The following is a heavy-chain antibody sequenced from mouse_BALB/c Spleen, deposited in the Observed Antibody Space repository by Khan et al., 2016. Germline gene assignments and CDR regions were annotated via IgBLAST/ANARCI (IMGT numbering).Heavy chain of an antibody. D-gene: IGHD2-14*01. CDR3: ARDRAYYRYDGYFDV. CDR1: GFTFSDYY. Sequence: EVELVESGGGLVKPGGSLKLSCAASGFTFSDYYMYWVRQTPEKRLEWVATISDGGSYTYYPDSVKGRLTISRDNAKNNLYLQMSSLKSEDTAMYYCARDRAYYRYDGYFDVWGAGTTVTVSS. J-gene: IGHJ1*01. V-gene: IGHV5-4*02. CDR2: ISDGGSYT.